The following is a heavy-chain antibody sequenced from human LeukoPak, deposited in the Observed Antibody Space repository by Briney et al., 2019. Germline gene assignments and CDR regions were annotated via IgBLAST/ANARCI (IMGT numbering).Heavy chain of an antibody. CDR1: GFTFSSHA. J-gene: IGHJ4*02. D-gene: IGHD4/OR15-4a*01. V-gene: IGHV3-23*05. CDR2: IDISGDST. CDR3: ANEIRPNDY. Sequence: GGSLRLSCVVSGFTFSSHAMCWARHAPGRGLEWVSSIDISGDSTSYADSVKGRFTISRDNSKNTLLLQMDSLRAEDSAIYYCANEIRPNDYWGQGTLVTVSS.